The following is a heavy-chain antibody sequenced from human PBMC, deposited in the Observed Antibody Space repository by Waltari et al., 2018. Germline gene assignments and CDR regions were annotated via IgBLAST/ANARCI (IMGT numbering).Heavy chain of an antibody. CDR2: INHSGSH. J-gene: IGHJ4*02. CDR1: GGSLGDVY. D-gene: IGHD1-1*01. Sequence: QVQLQEWGTGLLKPSETLSLTCAVYGGSLGDVYWYWIRQSPVKGLEWIGEINHSGSHTYNPSFESRVSMSVDTSRNQFSLKLYSVTAADTAIYYCVRGWQLHPAPDFWGQGILVTVSS. CDR3: VRGWQLHPAPDF. V-gene: IGHV4-34*01.